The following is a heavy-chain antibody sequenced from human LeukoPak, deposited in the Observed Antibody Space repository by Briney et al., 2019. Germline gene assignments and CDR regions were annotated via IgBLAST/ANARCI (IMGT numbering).Heavy chain of an antibody. CDR1: GGSISSYY. D-gene: IGHD5-24*01. V-gene: IGHV4-59*01. CDR2: IYYSGST. J-gene: IGHJ3*02. CDR3: ARFRDGYKSDAFDI. Sequence: SETLSLTCTVSGGSISSYYWSWIRQPSGKGLEWIGYIYYSGSTNYNPSLKSRVTISVDTSKNQFSLKLSSVTAADTAVYYCARFRDGYKSDAFDIWGQGTMVTVSS.